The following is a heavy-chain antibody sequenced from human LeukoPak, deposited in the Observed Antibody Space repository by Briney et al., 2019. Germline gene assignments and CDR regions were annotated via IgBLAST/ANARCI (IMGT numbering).Heavy chain of an antibody. CDR3: AKDPHDFWSGYCFDY. CDR2: ISGSGGST. V-gene: IGHV3-23*01. D-gene: IGHD3-3*01. CDR1: GFTFSSYA. J-gene: IGHJ4*02. Sequence: GGSLRLSCAASGFTFSSYAMSWVRQAPGKGLEWVSAISGSGGSTYYADSVKGRFTISRDNSKNTLYLQMNSLRAEDTAVYYCAKDPHDFWSGYCFDYWAREPWSPSPQ.